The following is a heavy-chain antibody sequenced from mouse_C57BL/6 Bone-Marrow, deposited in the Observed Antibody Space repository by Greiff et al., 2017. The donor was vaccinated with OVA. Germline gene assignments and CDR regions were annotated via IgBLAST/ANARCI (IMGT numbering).Heavy chain of an antibody. V-gene: IGHV14-3*01. CDR3: ARGNFGSSFYAMDY. CDR2: IDPANDNT. J-gene: IGHJ4*01. D-gene: IGHD1-1*01. CDR1: GFNIKNTY. Sequence: VHVKQSVAELVRPGASVKLSCTASGFNIKNTYMHWVKQRPEQGLEGIGRIDPANDNTKYAPKFQGKATMTADTSSNTAYLQLSSLSSEDTAVYCCARGNFGSSFYAMDYWGQGTSVTVSS.